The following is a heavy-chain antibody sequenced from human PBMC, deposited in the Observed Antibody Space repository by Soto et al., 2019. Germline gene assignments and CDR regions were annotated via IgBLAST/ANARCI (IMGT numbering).Heavy chain of an antibody. CDR2: INTDGSVA. J-gene: IGHJ4*02. CDR1: GLTFRSYW. D-gene: IGHD5-12*01. Sequence: GGSLRLSCASSGLTFRSYWMHWVRQAPGKGLVWVSRINTDGSVAMYVDSVKGRFTISRDNAKNTLYLHMNSLRAEDTAVYYCAKGIVATVFDYWGQGTLVIVSS. V-gene: IGHV3-74*03. CDR3: AKGIVATVFDY.